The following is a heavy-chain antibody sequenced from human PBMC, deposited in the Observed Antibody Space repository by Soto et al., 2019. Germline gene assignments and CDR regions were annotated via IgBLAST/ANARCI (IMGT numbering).Heavy chain of an antibody. CDR2: ISDDGRNK. CDR3: ARRGSGSYYDY. J-gene: IGHJ4*02. CDR1: GFTFSSYG. V-gene: IGHV3-30*03. D-gene: IGHD1-26*01. Sequence: PGGSLRLSCAASGFTFSSYGIHWVRQAPGKGLEWVAVISDDGRNKYYADYMKSQFTISRDNAKNSLYLQMNSLRAEDTAVYYCARRGSGSYYDYWGQGT.